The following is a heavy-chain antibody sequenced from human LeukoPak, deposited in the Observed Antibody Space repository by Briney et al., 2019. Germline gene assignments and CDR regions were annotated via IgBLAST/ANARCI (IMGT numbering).Heavy chain of an antibody. D-gene: IGHD1-26*01. CDR3: ATNSGSPSGY. Sequence: GGTLSLSRAASVFTFSDYTIHRVRQAPGQGREWVAVIWYDGSNKYYADSVKGRFTISRDNSKNTLYLQMNSLRAEDTAMYYCATNSGSPSGYWGQGTLVTVSS. V-gene: IGHV3-33*01. CDR1: VFTFSDYT. J-gene: IGHJ4*02. CDR2: IWYDGSNK.